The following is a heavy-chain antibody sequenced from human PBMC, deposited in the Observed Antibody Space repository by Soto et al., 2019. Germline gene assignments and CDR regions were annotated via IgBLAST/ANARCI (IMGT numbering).Heavy chain of an antibody. V-gene: IGHV4-34*01. J-gene: IGHJ4*02. Sequence: SETLSLTCAVYGGSFSGYYWSWIRQPQGKGLEWIGEINHSGSTNYNPSLKSRVTISVDTSKNQFSLKLSSVTAADTAVYYCARVWRIAAAGTPSYYFDYWGQGTLVTVSS. D-gene: IGHD6-13*01. CDR2: INHSGST. CDR1: GGSFSGYY. CDR3: ARVWRIAAAGTPSYYFDY.